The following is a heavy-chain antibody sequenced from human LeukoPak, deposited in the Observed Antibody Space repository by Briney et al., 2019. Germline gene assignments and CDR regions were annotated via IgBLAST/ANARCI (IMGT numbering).Heavy chain of an antibody. CDR1: GGSINSSSYY. V-gene: IGHV4-39*01. D-gene: IGHD3-10*01. CDR3: ARQKWITMVRGVINWFDP. Sequence: SETLSLTCTVSGGSINSSSYYWAWIRQPPGKGLEWIGSINYSGNTYYNPSLKSRVTISVDTSKSQFFLKLSSVTAADTAVYYCARQKWITMVRGVINWFDPWGQGTLVTVSS. J-gene: IGHJ5*02. CDR2: INYSGNT.